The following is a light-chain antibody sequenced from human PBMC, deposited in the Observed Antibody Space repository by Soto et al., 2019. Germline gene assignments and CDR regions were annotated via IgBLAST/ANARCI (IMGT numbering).Light chain of an antibody. V-gene: IGKV1-9*01. CDR2: AAS. CDR1: QGISSF. Sequence: IQLTQSPSSLSASVGDRVTITCRASQGISSFLAWFQQKPGKAPKLLIYAASTLQSGVPSSFSGSGSGTDFPLTISSLQPEDFATYYCQQLNSYPLTFGGGTKVDIK. CDR3: QQLNSYPLT. J-gene: IGKJ4*01.